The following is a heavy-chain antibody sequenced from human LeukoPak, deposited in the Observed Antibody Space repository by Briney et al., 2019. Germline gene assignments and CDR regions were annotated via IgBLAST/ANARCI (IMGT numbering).Heavy chain of an antibody. J-gene: IGHJ4*02. CDR3: ARHYDYVWGSYRYFDY. V-gene: IGHV4-30-4*07. CDR1: GGSISSGGYS. D-gene: IGHD3-16*02. Sequence: SETLSLTCAVSGGSISSGGYSWSWIRQPPGKGLEWIGYIYYSGSTYYNPSLKSRVTTSIDTSKNQFSLKLSSVTAADTAVYYCARHYDYVWGSYRYFDYWGQGTLVTVSS. CDR2: IYYSGST.